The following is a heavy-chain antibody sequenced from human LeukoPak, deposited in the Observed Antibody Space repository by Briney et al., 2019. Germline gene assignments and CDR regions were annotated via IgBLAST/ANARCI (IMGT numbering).Heavy chain of an antibody. D-gene: IGHD3-10*01. Sequence: GGSLRLSCAASGFTFRTYGIHWVRKAPGKGLEWVADISSDGRYKYYAGFVKGRFTISRDNSKNTMYLQMNSLRPEDTALYYCARDKSNIGSGNYHYIDSWGQGALVIVSS. V-gene: IGHV3-30*03. J-gene: IGHJ4*02. CDR1: GFTFRTYG. CDR3: ARDKSNIGSGNYHYIDS. CDR2: ISSDGRYK.